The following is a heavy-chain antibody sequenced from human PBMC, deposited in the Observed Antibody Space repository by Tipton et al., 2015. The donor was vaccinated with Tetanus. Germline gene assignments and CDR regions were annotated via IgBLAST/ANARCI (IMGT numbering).Heavy chain of an antibody. CDR3: ARAHCSDGVCNFDF. CDR1: GYILTNYW. CDR2: IYPADSDT. J-gene: IGHJ4*02. Sequence: VQLVQSGGEVKKPGESLKISCKGSGYILTNYWIGWVRQMPGKGLEWMGIIYPADSDTRYSPSFQGQVTISVDKSINTAYLQWSSLKASDTSMFYCARAHCSDGVCNFDFWGQGALVTVAS. D-gene: IGHD2-8*01. V-gene: IGHV5-51*01.